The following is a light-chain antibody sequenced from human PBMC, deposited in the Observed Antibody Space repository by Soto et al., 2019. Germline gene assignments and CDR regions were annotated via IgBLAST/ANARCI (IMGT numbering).Light chain of an antibody. J-gene: IGLJ2*01. V-gene: IGLV1-40*01. CDR1: SSKIGAGYD. Sequence: QSVLTQPPSVSGAPGQRVTISCTGSSSKIGAGYDVHWYQQLPGTAPKLLIYGNSNRPSGVPYRFSGSKSGTSASLAITGLQAEDEADYYCQSYDSSLSAHVVFGGGTKVTVL. CDR3: QSYDSSLSAHVV. CDR2: GNS.